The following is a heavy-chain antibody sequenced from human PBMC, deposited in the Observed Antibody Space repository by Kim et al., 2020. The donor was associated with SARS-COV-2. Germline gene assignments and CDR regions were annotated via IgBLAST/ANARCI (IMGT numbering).Heavy chain of an antibody. Sequence: SETLSLTCAVYGGSFSGYYWSWIRQPPGKGLEWIGEINHSGSTNYNPSLKSRVTISVDTSKNQFSLKLSSVTAADTAVYYCARGIPYYDFWSGYYPGWFDPWGQGTLVTVSS. CDR2: INHSGST. D-gene: IGHD3-3*01. CDR3: ARGIPYYDFWSGYYPGWFDP. V-gene: IGHV4-34*01. CDR1: GGSFSGYY. J-gene: IGHJ5*02.